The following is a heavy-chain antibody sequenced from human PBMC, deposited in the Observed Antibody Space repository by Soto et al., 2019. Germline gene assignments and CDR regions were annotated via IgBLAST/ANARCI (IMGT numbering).Heavy chain of an antibody. CDR3: ARDPQKYYDLGVDV. V-gene: IGHV1-69*01. D-gene: IGHD3-3*01. CDR2: IIPMLGTP. Sequence: QVQLVQSGAELKKPGSSMRVSCKASGCSFSDYAISWVRQAPGQGLEWVGGIIPMLGTPNYAPELQGRVTITADASTSTVYMELSSLRSEDTAVYYCARDPQKYYDLGVDVWGQGTTVIVSS. CDR1: GCSFSDYA. J-gene: IGHJ6*02.